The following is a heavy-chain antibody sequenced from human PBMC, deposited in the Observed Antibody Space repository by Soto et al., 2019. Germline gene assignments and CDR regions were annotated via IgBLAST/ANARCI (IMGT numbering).Heavy chain of an antibody. D-gene: IGHD1-7*01. CDR1: GYTFTSYG. CDR2: SSAYNGNT. CDR3: ATIGPGTSVADMDV. J-gene: IGHJ6*03. Sequence: QVQVVQSGAEVKKPGASVKVSCKVSGYTFTSYGISWVRQAPGQGLEWMGWSSAYNGNTNYARKFQGRVTMTADISTSTAYMELRSLRSDDTAVYYCATIGPGTSVADMDVWGKGTTVTVSS. V-gene: IGHV1-18*01.